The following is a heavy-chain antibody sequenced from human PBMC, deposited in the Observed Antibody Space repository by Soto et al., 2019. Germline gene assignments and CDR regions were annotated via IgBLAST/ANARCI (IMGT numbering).Heavy chain of an antibody. J-gene: IGHJ4*02. Sequence: PVDSLKISCKGSGFTFTSYWIAWVRQMPGKGLEWMGIIYPGDSDSSYSPSFQGQVTISADKSINTAYLHWSSLKASDTAIYYCAKHEGYCSTTTCSNFDYWGKGTLVTVSS. CDR3: AKHEGYCSTTTCSNFDY. D-gene: IGHD2-2*01. CDR1: GFTFTSYW. V-gene: IGHV5-51*01. CDR2: IYPGDSDS.